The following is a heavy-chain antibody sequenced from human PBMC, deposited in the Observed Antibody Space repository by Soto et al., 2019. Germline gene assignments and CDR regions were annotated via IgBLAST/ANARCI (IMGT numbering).Heavy chain of an antibody. V-gene: IGHV1-18*01. CDR1: GYTFTSYG. D-gene: IGHD3-16*02. Sequence: ASVKVSCKASGYTFTSYGISWVRQAPGQGLEWMGWISAYNGNTNYAQKLQGRVTMTTDTSTSTAYMELRSLRSDDTAVYYCATSWNLGELSHLDYWGQGTLVTVPS. J-gene: IGHJ4*02. CDR2: ISAYNGNT. CDR3: ATSWNLGELSHLDY.